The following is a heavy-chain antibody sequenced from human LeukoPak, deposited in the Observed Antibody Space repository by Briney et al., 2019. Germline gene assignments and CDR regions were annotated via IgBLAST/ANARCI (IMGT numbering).Heavy chain of an antibody. CDR3: ARVSCGVSGGSCYLPYYYYGMDV. CDR2: INHSGST. D-gene: IGHD2-15*01. J-gene: IGHJ6*02. V-gene: IGHV4-34*01. CDR1: GGSFSGYY. Sequence: SETLSLTCAVYGGSFSGYYWSWIRQPPGKGLEGIGEINHSGSTNYNPSLKSRVTISVDTSKNQFSLKLSSVTAADTAVYYCARVSCGVSGGSCYLPYYYYGMDVWGQGTTVTVSS.